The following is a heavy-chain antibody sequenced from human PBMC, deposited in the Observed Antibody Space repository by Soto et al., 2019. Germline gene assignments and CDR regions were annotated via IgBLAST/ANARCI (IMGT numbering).Heavy chain of an antibody. V-gene: IGHV1-46*01. CDR3: ARLPRGVAGLDFDY. Sequence: GASVKVSCKASGYTLTSYDISWVRQAPGQGLEWMGFSDPNDSSTYYAQRFRGRVSMTRDTSTSTVYMELSSLRSEDTALYYCARLPRGVAGLDFDYWGQGALVTVSS. J-gene: IGHJ4*02. CDR1: GYTLTSYD. D-gene: IGHD6-19*01. CDR2: SDPNDSST.